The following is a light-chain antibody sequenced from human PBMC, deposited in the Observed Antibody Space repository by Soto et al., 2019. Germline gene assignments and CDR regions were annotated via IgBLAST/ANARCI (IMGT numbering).Light chain of an antibody. CDR3: QQLNSYPRA. J-gene: IGKJ2*01. V-gene: IGKV1-9*01. CDR1: QGISRY. Sequence: DIQLTQSPSFLSASVGDRVTITCRASQGISRYLAWYQQKPGTAPKLLIYSASTLQTGVPSRFSGSGSGTEFTLTISSLQPEDFVTYYCQQLNSYPRAFGQGTKLEIK. CDR2: SAS.